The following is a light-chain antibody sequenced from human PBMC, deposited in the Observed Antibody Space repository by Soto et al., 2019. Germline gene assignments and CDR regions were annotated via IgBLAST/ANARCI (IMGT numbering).Light chain of an antibody. CDR1: SSDVGGYKY. Sequence: QSALTQPASVSGSPGQSITIPCTGTSSDVGGYKYVSWYQHVPGKVPKLIIFEVHNRPSGISNRFSGSKSGNTASLTISGLQPEDEVDYYCCSKTSTNTLVFGGGTKVTVL. J-gene: IGLJ3*02. CDR3: CSKTSTNTLV. V-gene: IGLV2-14*01. CDR2: EVH.